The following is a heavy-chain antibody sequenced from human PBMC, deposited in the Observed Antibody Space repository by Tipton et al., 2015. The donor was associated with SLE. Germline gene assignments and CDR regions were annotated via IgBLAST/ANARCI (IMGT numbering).Heavy chain of an antibody. CDR3: ARVVPAAIYYYGMDV. CDR1: GFTFSSYA. CDR2: ISGSGGST. D-gene: IGHD2-2*01. Sequence: GSLRLSCAASGFTFSSYAMSWVRQAPGKGLEWVSAISGSGGSTYYADSVKGRFTISRDNAKNSLYLQMNSLRAEDTAVYYCARVVPAAIYYYGMDVWGQGTTVTVSS. J-gene: IGHJ6*02. V-gene: IGHV3-23*01.